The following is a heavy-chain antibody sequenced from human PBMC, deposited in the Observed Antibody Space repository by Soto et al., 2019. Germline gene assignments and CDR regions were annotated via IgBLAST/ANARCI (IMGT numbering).Heavy chain of an antibody. CDR3: AGERETSSWFLSGFEY. J-gene: IGHJ4*02. CDR2: ISDDGSKK. CDR1: GLTFIRHA. V-gene: IGHV3-30-3*01. Sequence: QVQLVESGGGVVQPGRSLRLSCAASGLTFIRHAMHWVRQVPGKGLEWVAAISDDGSKKHYVDSVKGRFSISRDKSRNTVFLQMNSLRAEDTAVYFCAGERETSSWFLSGFEYWAREPWSPSPQ. D-gene: IGHD6-19*01.